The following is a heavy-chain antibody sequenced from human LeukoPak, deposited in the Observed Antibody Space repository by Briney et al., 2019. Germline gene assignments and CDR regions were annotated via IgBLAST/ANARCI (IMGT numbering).Heavy chain of an antibody. V-gene: IGHV3-21*01. CDR2: ISSSSSYI. Sequence: GGSLRLSCAASGFTFSSYSMNWVRQAPGKGLEWVASISSSSSYIYYADSVKGRFTISRDNAKNSLYLQMNSLRAEDTAVYYCARDLIAVAGAFDYWGQGTLVTVSS. D-gene: IGHD6-19*01. J-gene: IGHJ4*02. CDR1: GFTFSSYS. CDR3: ARDLIAVAGAFDY.